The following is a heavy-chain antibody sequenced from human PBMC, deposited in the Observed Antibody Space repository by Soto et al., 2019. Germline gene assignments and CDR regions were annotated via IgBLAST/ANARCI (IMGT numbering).Heavy chain of an antibody. D-gene: IGHD6-19*01. CDR1: GYTFTSYG. J-gene: IGHJ6*03. CDR3: AREVIAVAGYYYYYMDV. V-gene: IGHV1-18*01. Sequence: ASVKVSCKASGYTFTSYGISWVRQAPGQGLEWMGWISAYNGNTNYAQKLQGRVTMTTDTSTSTAYMELRSLRSDDTAVYYCAREVIAVAGYYYYYMDVWGKGTTVTVS. CDR2: ISAYNGNT.